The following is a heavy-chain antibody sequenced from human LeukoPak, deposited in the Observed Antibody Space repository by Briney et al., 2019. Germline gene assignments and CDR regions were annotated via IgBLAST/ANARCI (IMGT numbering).Heavy chain of an antibody. V-gene: IGHV3-21*04. CDR3: AKASQDYAGDY. CDR1: GFTFSSYS. CDR2: ISSSSSYI. Sequence: GGSLRLSCAASGFTFSSYSMNWVRQAPGKGLGWVSSISSSSSYIYYADSVKGRFTISRDNAKNSLYLQMNSLSAEDTAVYYCAKASQDYAGDYWGQGTLVTVSS. D-gene: IGHD4-23*01. J-gene: IGHJ4*02.